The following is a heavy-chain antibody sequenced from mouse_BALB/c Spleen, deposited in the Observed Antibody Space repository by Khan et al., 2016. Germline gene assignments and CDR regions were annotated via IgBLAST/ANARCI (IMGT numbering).Heavy chain of an antibody. CDR2: ISSGSSSI. J-gene: IGHJ3*01. CDR3: ARFFEQDFYRYDGAWHAN. D-gene: IGHD2-14*01. Sequence: EVELVESGGDLVQPGGSRKLSCAASGFTFSSFGMHWVRQAPEKGLEWVAYISSGSSSIYYADSVKGRFTISRDNPMNTLFLQMTGLRSEDTAMYYCARFFEQDFYRYDGAWHANWGQGTLVTVSA. CDR1: GFTFSSFG. V-gene: IGHV5-17*02.